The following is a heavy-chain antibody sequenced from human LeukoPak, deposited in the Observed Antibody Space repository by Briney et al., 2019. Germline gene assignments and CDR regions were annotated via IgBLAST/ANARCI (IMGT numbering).Heavy chain of an antibody. CDR3: ARGYSSGWYGDC. D-gene: IGHD6-19*01. V-gene: IGHV3-53*01. Sequence: GGSLRLSCAASGFTVSTNYMSWVRQAPGKGLEWVSLIYSGGSTYYTDSVKGRFTISRDNSRNTLFLQMNSLRAEDTAVYYCARGYSSGWYGDCWGQGTLVTVSS. CDR2: IYSGGST. CDR1: GFTVSTNY. J-gene: IGHJ4*02.